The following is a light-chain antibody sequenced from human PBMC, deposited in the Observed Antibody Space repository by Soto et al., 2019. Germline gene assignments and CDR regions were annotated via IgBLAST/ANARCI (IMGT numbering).Light chain of an antibody. CDR1: QSVSSY. CDR3: QQYHNWPA. J-gene: IGKJ1*01. V-gene: IGKV3-11*01. Sequence: EIVLTQSPATLSLSPGERATLSCRASQSVSSYLAWYQQKPGQAPRLLIYDASNRATGIPARFSGSGSGTDFTLTISSLQSEDFAIYYCQQYHNWPAFGQGTKVEIK. CDR2: DAS.